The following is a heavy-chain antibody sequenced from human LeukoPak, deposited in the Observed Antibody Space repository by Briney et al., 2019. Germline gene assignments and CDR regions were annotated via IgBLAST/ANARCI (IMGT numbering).Heavy chain of an antibody. D-gene: IGHD2-15*01. CDR2: IWYDGSNK. Sequence: GGSLRLSCAASGFTFSSYWMNWARQAPGKGLEWVAVIWYDGSNKYYADSVKGRFTISRDNSKNTLYLQMNSLRAEDTAVYYCARDESGGPDYWGQGTLVTVSS. V-gene: IGHV3-33*08. CDR1: GFTFSSYW. J-gene: IGHJ4*02. CDR3: ARDESGGPDY.